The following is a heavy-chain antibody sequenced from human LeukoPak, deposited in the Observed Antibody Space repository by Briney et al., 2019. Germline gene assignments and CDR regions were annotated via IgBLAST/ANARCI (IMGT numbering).Heavy chain of an antibody. Sequence: PGGSLRLSCAASGFTFSSYAMSWVRQAPGKGLEWVSAISGSGGSTYYADSVKGRFTISRDNAKNSLYLQMNSLRAEDTALYYCAKGSGSAARYQFDYWGQGTLVTVSS. J-gene: IGHJ4*02. CDR3: AKGSGSAARYQFDY. V-gene: IGHV3-23*01. D-gene: IGHD3-10*01. CDR1: GFTFSSYA. CDR2: ISGSGGST.